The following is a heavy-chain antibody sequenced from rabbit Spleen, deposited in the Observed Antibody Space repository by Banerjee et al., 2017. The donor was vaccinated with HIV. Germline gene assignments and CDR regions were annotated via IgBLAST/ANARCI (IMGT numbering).Heavy chain of an antibody. J-gene: IGHJ6*01. CDR3: ARDTSSSFSGYGMDL. V-gene: IGHV1S40*01. Sequence: LVEYGGDLVQPGASLTLTCTASGVSFSNYNFMCWVRQAPGKGLEWIACIELGSSGFTYFASWARGRFTISKTSSTTVTLQMTSLTAADTATYFCARDTSSSFSGYGMDLWGPGTLVTVS. D-gene: IGHD1-1*01. CDR2: IELGSSGFT. CDR1: GVSFSNYNF.